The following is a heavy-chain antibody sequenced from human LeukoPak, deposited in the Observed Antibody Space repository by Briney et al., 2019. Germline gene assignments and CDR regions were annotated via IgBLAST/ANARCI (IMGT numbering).Heavy chain of an antibody. J-gene: IGHJ4*02. Sequence: ASVKVSCKASGYTFTSYAMHWVRQAPGQRLEWMGWINAGNGNTKYSQEFQGRVTITRDTSASTAYMELSSLRSEDMAVYYCARQYYDSSGYDYWGQGTLVTVSS. D-gene: IGHD3-22*01. CDR3: ARQYYDSSGYDY. CDR2: INAGNGNT. CDR1: GYTFTSYA. V-gene: IGHV1-3*03.